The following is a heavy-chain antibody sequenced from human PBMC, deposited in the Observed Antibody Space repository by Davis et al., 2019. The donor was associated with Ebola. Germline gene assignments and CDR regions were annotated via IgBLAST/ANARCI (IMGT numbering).Heavy chain of an antibody. CDR3: AREVVTMIVVVNHNWFDP. V-gene: IGHV1-8*01. D-gene: IGHD3-22*01. CDR2: MNPNSGNT. Sequence: ASVKVSCKASGYTFTSYDINWVRQATGQGLEWMGWMNPNSGNTGYAQKFQGRITMTRNISISTAYMELSSLRSEDTAVYYCAREVVTMIVVVNHNWFDPWGQGTLVTVSS. J-gene: IGHJ5*02. CDR1: GYTFTSYD.